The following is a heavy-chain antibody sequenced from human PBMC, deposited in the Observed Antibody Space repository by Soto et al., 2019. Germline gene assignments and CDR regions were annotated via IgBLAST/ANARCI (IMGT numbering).Heavy chain of an antibody. J-gene: IGHJ3*01. Sequence: GGYLRLSSAASGFPFNTDAMSWVRQAPGEGPEWVSAISSGGGATFYTDSVKGRFTLSRDNSKNTAYLQMNSLRSDDTAVYFFFRGGRAERDSIDFWGQRT. CDR3: FRGGRAERDSIDF. CDR1: GFPFNTDA. CDR2: ISSGGGAT. D-gene: IGHD3-3*01. V-gene: IGHV3-23*01.